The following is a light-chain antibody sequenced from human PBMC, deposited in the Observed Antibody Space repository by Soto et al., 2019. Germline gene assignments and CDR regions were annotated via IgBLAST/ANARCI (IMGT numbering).Light chain of an antibody. CDR2: DTT. CDR1: TGAVTNGHY. Sequence: QAVVTQEPSLTVSPGGTVTLTCGSSTGAVTNGHYPYWFQQKPGQAPRTLIYDTTNRHSWTPARFSGSLLGGKAALTLSGAQAEDEAEYYCLLAYKGRYVFGTGPKVTVL. V-gene: IGLV7-46*01. J-gene: IGLJ1*01. CDR3: LLAYKGRYV.